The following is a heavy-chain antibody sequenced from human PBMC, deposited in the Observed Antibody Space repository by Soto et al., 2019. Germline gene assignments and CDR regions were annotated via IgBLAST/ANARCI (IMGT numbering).Heavy chain of an antibody. V-gene: IGHV4-39*01. CDR1: GGSISSSSYY. CDR3: ARQEDYTPFDY. Sequence: QLQLQESGPGLVKPSETLSLTCTVSGGSISSSSYYWGWIRQPPGKGLEWIGSIYYSGSTYYNPSLKSRVTISVDTSKNQFSLKLSSVTAADTAVYYYARQEDYTPFDYWGQGTLVTVSS. J-gene: IGHJ4*02. D-gene: IGHD4-4*01. CDR2: IYYSGST.